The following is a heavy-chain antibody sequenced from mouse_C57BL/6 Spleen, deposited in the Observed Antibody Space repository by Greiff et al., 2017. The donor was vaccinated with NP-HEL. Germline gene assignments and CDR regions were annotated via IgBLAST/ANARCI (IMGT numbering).Heavy chain of an antibody. CDR3: ARGDGDYDGFDY. CDR1: GFTFSSYG. Sequence: EVQVVESGGDLVKPGGSLKLSCAASGFTFSSYGMSWVRQTPDKRLEWVATISSGGSYTYYPDSVKGRFTISRDNAKNTLYLQMSSLKSEDTAMYYCARGDGDYDGFDYWGQGTTLTVSS. J-gene: IGHJ2*01. V-gene: IGHV5-6*01. CDR2: ISSGGSYT. D-gene: IGHD2-4*01.